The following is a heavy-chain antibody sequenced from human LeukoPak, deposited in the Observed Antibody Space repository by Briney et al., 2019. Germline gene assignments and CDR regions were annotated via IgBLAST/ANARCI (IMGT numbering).Heavy chain of an antibody. V-gene: IGHV3-64D*09. CDR1: GFTFSSYA. CDR3: VTGFVGELSSAFDY. CDR2: ISSNGGST. Sequence: GGSLRLSCSASGFTFSSYAVHWVRQAPGKGLEYVSAISSNGGSTYYADSVKGRFTISRDNSKNTLYLQMSSLRAEDTAVYYCVTGFVGELSSAFDYWGQGTLVTVSS. J-gene: IGHJ4*02. D-gene: IGHD3-16*02.